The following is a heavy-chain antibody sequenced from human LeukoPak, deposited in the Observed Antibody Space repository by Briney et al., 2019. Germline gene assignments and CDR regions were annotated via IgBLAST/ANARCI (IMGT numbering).Heavy chain of an antibody. Sequence: GRSLRLSCAASGFTFSNYGTHWVRQAPGKGLEWVAVISYDGSNKYYADSVKGRFTISRDNSKNTLYLQMNSLRAEDTAVYYCAKVRSSSRGMAFDYWGQGTLVTVSS. CDR2: ISYDGSNK. CDR1: GFTFSNYG. V-gene: IGHV3-30*18. CDR3: AKVRSSSRGMAFDY. D-gene: IGHD6-13*01. J-gene: IGHJ4*02.